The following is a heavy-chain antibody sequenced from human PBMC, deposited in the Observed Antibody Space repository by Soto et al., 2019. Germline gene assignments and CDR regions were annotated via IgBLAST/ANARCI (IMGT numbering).Heavy chain of an antibody. D-gene: IGHD6-13*01. V-gene: IGHV1-18*01. CDR1: GYTFTSYG. CDR3: ASSSSPTSFDY. Sequence: QVQLVQSGAEVKKPGASVKVSCKASGYTFTSYGISWVRQAPGQGLEWMGWISAYNGNTNYAQKLQGRVTMTTDTSASTADMELRSLRSDDTAVYYCASSSSPTSFDYWGQGTLVTVSS. CDR2: ISAYNGNT. J-gene: IGHJ4*02.